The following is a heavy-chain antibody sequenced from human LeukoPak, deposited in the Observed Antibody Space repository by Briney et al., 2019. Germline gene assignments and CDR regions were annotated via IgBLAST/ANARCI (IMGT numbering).Heavy chain of an antibody. Sequence: ASVKVSCKTFGYTFTYYYLHWVRQAPGQGLEWMGWFNPNSVGTNSAQKFQGRVTLTSDTSITTAYMELTSLRSDDTAVYYCAREVPGSGNFDFWGQGTLVTVSS. CDR2: FNPNSVGT. D-gene: IGHD3-10*01. J-gene: IGHJ4*02. CDR3: AREVPGSGNFDF. V-gene: IGHV1-2*02. CDR1: GYTFTYYY.